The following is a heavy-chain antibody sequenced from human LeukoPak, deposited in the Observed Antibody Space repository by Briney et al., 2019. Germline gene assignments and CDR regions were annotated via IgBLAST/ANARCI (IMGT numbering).Heavy chain of an antibody. CDR1: GFTVSSNY. J-gene: IGHJ3*02. Sequence: GGSLRLSCAASGFTVSSNYMSWVRQAPGKGLEWVSVIYSGGSTYYADSVKGRFTISRDNSKNTLYLQMNSLRAEDTAVYYCASLNIAVAGWNAFDIWGQGTMVTVSS. D-gene: IGHD6-19*01. CDR2: IYSGGST. CDR3: ASLNIAVAGWNAFDI. V-gene: IGHV3-66*01.